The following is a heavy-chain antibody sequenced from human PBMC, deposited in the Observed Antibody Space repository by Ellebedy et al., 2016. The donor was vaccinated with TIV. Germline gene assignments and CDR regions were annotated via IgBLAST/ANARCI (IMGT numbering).Heavy chain of an antibody. D-gene: IGHD3-16*02. CDR2: ISGSGGST. CDR3: AKDPYLGELSVAVDWFDP. J-gene: IGHJ5*02. Sequence: GESLKISCAASGFTFSSYAMSWVRQAPGKGLEWVSAISGSGGSTYYADSVKGRFTISRDNSKNTLYLQMNSLRAEDTAVYYCAKDPYLGELSVAVDWFDPWGQGTLVTVSS. CDR1: GFTFSSYA. V-gene: IGHV3-23*01.